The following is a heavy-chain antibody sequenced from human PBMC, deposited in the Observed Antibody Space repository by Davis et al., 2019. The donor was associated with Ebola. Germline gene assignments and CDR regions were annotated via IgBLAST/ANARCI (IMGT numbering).Heavy chain of an antibody. CDR3: ARDSSPRWSYYYYGMDV. Sequence: ASVKVSCKASGYTFTGYYMHWVRQAPGQGLEWMGWINPNSGGTNYAQKFQGWVTMTRDTSISTAYMELSRLRSDDTAVYYCARDSSPRWSYYYYGMDVWGQGTTVTVSS. CDR2: INPNSGGT. D-gene: IGHD4-23*01. CDR1: GYTFTGYY. J-gene: IGHJ6*02. V-gene: IGHV1-2*04.